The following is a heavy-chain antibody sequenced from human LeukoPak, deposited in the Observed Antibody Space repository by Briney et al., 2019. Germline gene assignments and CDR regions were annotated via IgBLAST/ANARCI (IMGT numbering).Heavy chain of an antibody. V-gene: IGHV4-34*01. CDR3: ARTPYGSGSYYNRGLYYYGMDV. J-gene: IGHJ6*02. CDR1: GGSFGGYY. D-gene: IGHD3-10*01. CDR2: INHSGNT. Sequence: SETLSLTCAVYGGSFGGYYWTWIRQPPGKGLEWIGEINHSGNTNYNPSLKSRVTISVDTSKNQFSLKLSSVTAADTAVYYCARTPYGSGSYYNRGLYYYGMDVWGQGTTVTASS.